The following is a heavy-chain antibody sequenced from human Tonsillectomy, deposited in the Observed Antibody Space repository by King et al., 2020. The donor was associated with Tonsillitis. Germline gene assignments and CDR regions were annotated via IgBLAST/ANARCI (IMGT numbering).Heavy chain of an antibody. Sequence: QLVQSGAEVNKPGASVKVSCRASGYTFTSYAITWVRKAPGPGLEGMGWISAYNGNTNYAQKLQGRVTMTTDTYTKTAYMELRRLRSDDTAVYYCARTSGSLLFDYWGQGTLVTVSS. CDR1: GYTFTSYA. CDR3: ARTSGSLLFDY. D-gene: IGHD1-26*01. V-gene: IGHV1-18*01. J-gene: IGHJ4*02. CDR2: ISAYNGNT.